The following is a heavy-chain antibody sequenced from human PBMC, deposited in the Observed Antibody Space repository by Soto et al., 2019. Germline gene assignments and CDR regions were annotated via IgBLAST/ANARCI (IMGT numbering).Heavy chain of an antibody. CDR1: GGSISSYY. J-gene: IGHJ6*02. CDR2: IYYSGST. CDR3: ARAGASGCISTSCLYYYYYGMDV. V-gene: IGHV4-59*01. D-gene: IGHD2-2*01. Sequence: PSETLSLTCTVSGGSISSYYWSWIRQPPGKGLEWIGYIYYSGSTNYNPSLNSRVTISVDTSKNQFSLKLSSVTAADTAVYYCARAGASGCISTSCLYYYYYGMDVWGQGTMVTVSS.